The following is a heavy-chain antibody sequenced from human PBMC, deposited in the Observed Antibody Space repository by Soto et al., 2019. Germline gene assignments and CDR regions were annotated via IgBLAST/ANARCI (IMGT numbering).Heavy chain of an antibody. D-gene: IGHD2-2*02. CDR1: GYTFTSYS. CDR3: ARAAGLNTRPFDY. J-gene: IGHJ4*02. Sequence: GASVKVSCKASGYTFTSYSMHWVRHAPGQRLEWMGWINAGNGNTKYSQKFQGRVTITRDTSASTAYMELSSLRSEDTAVYYCARAAGLNTRPFDYWGQGTLVTVSS. V-gene: IGHV1-3*01. CDR2: INAGNGNT.